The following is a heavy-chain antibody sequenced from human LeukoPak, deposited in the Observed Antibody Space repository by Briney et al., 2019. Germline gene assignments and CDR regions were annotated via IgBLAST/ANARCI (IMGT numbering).Heavy chain of an antibody. CDR1: GGTFSSYA. CDR2: IIPIFGTA. Sequence: ASVMVSCKASGGTFSSYAISWVRQAPGQGLEWMGGIIPIFGTANYAQKFQGRVTITADESTSTAYMELSSLRSEDTAVYYCAITYCGGDCYPRVDAFDIWGQGTMVTVSS. D-gene: IGHD2-21*02. CDR3: AITYCGGDCYPRVDAFDI. J-gene: IGHJ3*02. V-gene: IGHV1-69*13.